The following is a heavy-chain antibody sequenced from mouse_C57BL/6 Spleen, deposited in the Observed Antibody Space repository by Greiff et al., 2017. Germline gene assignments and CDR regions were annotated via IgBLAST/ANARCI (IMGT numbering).Heavy chain of an antibody. V-gene: IGHV1-52*01. D-gene: IGHD2-2*01. CDR1: GYTFTSYW. Sequence: QVQLQQSGAELVRPGSSVKLSCKASGYTFTSYWMHWVKQRPIQGLEWIGNIDPSDSETHYNQKFKDKATLTVDKSSSTADMQLSSLTSEDSAFYYCARSGYDGYAMDDGGQGTSVTVSS. J-gene: IGHJ4*01. CDR3: ARSGYDGYAMDD. CDR2: IDPSDSET.